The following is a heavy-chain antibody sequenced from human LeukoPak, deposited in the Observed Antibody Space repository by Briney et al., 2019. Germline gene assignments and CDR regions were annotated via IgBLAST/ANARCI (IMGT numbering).Heavy chain of an antibody. V-gene: IGHV1-69*13. CDR2: IIPIFGTA. J-gene: IGHJ5*02. D-gene: IGHD3-3*01. Sequence: SVKVSCKASGGTFSSYAISWVRQAPGQGLEWMRGIIPIFGTANYAQKFQGRVTITADESTSTAYMELSSLRSEDTAVYYCARGYDFWSGYYSWFDPWGQGTLVTVSS. CDR3: ARGYDFWSGYYSWFDP. CDR1: GGTFSSYA.